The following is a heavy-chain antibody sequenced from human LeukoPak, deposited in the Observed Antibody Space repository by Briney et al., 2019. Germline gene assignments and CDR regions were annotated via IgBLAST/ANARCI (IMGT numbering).Heavy chain of an antibody. CDR3: ATLFRTDAFDI. Sequence: PSETLSLTCTVSGGSISSSTYYWGWIRQPPGKGLEWIGNIYYSGSTYYNASLKSRVTISVDTSKNQFSLKLSSVTAADTAGYYCATLFRTDAFDIWGQGTMVTVSS. J-gene: IGHJ3*02. V-gene: IGHV4-39*01. CDR2: IYYSGST. CDR1: GGSISSSTYY.